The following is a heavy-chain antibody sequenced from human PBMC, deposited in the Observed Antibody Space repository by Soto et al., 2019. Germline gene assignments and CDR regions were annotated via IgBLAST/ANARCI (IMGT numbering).Heavy chain of an antibody. CDR3: AREATIGRSAFDI. D-gene: IGHD5-12*01. Sequence: GGSLRLSCAASGFTFSSYGMHWVRQAPGKGLEWVAVIWYDGSNKYYADSVKGRFTISRDNSKNTLYLQMNSLRAEDTAVYYCAREATIGRSAFDIWGQGTMVTVS. V-gene: IGHV3-33*01. CDR1: GFTFSSYG. J-gene: IGHJ3*02. CDR2: IWYDGSNK.